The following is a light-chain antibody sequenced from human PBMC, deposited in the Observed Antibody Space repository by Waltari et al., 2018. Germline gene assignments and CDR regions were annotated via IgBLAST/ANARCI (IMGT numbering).Light chain of an antibody. CDR3: QHYVRLPAT. Sequence: EIVLTQSPGTLSLSPGERANLSCRASQSVSRALAWYQQKPGQAPRLLIYGTSNRATGIPDRFSGSGSGTDFSLTISRLEPEDVAVYFCQHYVRLPATFGQGTKVEIK. CDR2: GTS. V-gene: IGKV3-20*01. J-gene: IGKJ1*01. CDR1: QSVSRA.